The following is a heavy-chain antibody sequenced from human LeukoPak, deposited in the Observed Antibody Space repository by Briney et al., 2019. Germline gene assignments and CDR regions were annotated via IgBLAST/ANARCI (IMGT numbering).Heavy chain of an antibody. Sequence: GESLKISCKGSGYTFDTYWIGWVRQMPGKGLEWMGIIYPGDSDTRYSPSFQGQVTISADKSISTAYLQWSSLKASDTAMYYCARHDPVLNWFDPWGQGTLVTVSS. CDR2: IYPGDSDT. V-gene: IGHV5-51*01. CDR3: ARHDPVLNWFDP. CDR1: GYTFDTYW. J-gene: IGHJ5*02.